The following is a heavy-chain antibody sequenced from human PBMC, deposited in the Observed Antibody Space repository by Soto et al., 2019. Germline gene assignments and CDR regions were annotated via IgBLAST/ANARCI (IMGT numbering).Heavy chain of an antibody. J-gene: IGHJ6*02. D-gene: IGHD2-15*01. Sequence: QVQLVQSGAEVRKPGASVKVSCKASGYTFSTSGMSWLRQAPGQVLEWMGWISTYNGDTNDAPKFQDRVTMTSDTSTSTVYMELRSLRSDDTAVYYCARAGAAPYYYYGMDVWGQGTSVTVSS. CDR1: GYTFSTSG. CDR2: ISTYNGDT. CDR3: ARAGAAPYYYYGMDV. V-gene: IGHV1-18*01.